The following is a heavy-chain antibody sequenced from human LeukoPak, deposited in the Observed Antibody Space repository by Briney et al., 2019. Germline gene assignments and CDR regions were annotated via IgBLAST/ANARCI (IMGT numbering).Heavy chain of an antibody. CDR2: IYTSGST. CDR1: GGSISSSSYY. Sequence: SETLSLTCTVSGGSISSSSYYWSWIRQPAGKGLEWIGRIYTSGSTNYNPSLKSRVTMSVDTSKNQFSLKLSSVTAADTAVYYCAREGGGGIAAAGHQIWGQGTLVTVSS. J-gene: IGHJ4*02. CDR3: AREGGGGIAAAGHQI. V-gene: IGHV4-61*02. D-gene: IGHD6-13*01.